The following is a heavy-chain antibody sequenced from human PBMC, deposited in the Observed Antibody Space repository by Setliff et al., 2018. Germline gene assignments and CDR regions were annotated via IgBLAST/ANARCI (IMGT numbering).Heavy chain of an antibody. D-gene: IGHD3-10*01. CDR3: AKNGFGVVALGVNNWFDP. CDR1: GFTCSSYW. J-gene: IGHJ5*02. CDR2: ISSSSSYI. V-gene: IGHV3-21*04. Sequence: PGGSLRLSCAASGFTCSSYWMSWVRQAPGKGLKWVSSISSSSSYIYYADSVKGRFTISRDNAKNSLYLQMNSLRAEDTAVYYCAKNGFGVVALGVNNWFDPWGQGTLVTVSS.